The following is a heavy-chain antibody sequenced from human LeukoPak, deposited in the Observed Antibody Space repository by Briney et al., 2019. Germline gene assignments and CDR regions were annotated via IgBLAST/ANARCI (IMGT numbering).Heavy chain of an antibody. J-gene: IGHJ4*02. CDR2: ISSSSSYI. Sequence: PGGSLSLSCAASGFTFSSYSMNWVRQAPGKGLEWVSSISSSSSYIYYADSVKGRFTISRDNAKNSLYLQMNSLRAEDTAVYYCAITPVVPAAMVDYWGQGTLVTVSS. D-gene: IGHD2-2*01. CDR1: GFTFSSYS. CDR3: AITPVVPAAMVDY. V-gene: IGHV3-21*01.